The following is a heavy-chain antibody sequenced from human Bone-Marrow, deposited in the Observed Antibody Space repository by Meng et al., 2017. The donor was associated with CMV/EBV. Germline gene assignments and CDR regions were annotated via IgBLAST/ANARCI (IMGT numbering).Heavy chain of an antibody. V-gene: IGHV3-11*04. CDR3: AKGAADIVVVPAAINYFDY. CDR1: GGSISSYY. D-gene: IGHD2-2*02. CDR2: ISGSGSDSTI. Sequence: GGSLRLSCTVSGGSISSYYWSWIRQPPGKGLEWVSYISGSGSDSTIYYADSVKGRFTISRDNAKNSLYLQMNSLRAEDTAVYYCAKGAADIVVVPAAINYFDYWGQGTLVTVSS. J-gene: IGHJ4*02.